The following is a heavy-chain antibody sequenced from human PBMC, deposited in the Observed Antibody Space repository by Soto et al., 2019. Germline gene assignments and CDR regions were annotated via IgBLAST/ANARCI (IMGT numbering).Heavy chain of an antibody. CDR2: ISYDGSNK. J-gene: IGHJ5*02. D-gene: IGHD6-6*01. V-gene: IGHV3-30*18. CDR1: GFTFSSYG. Sequence: QVQLVESGGGVVQPGRSLRLSCAASGFTFSSYGMHWVRQAPGKGLEWVAVISYDGSNKYYADSVKGRFTISRDNSKNTLYLQMNSLRAEDTAVYYCAKEDPEYSSSPGSVDPWGQGTLVTVSS. CDR3: AKEDPEYSSSPGSVDP.